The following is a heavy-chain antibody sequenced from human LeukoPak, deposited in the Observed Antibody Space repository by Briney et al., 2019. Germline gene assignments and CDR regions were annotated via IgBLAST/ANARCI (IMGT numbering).Heavy chain of an antibody. J-gene: IGHJ6*02. D-gene: IGHD3-22*01. CDR2: IIPILGIA. Sequence: SVKVSCKASGGTFSSYAISWVRQAPGQGLEWMGRIIPILGIANYAQKFQGRVTITADKSTSTAYMELSSLRSEDTAVYYCAIPPDVYYDSSGSPFGMDVWGQGTTVTVSS. CDR3: AIPPDVYYDSSGSPFGMDV. V-gene: IGHV1-69*04. CDR1: GGTFSSYA.